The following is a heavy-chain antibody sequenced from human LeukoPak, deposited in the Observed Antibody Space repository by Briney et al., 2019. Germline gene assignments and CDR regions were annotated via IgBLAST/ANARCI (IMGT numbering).Heavy chain of an antibody. V-gene: IGHV3-21*01. D-gene: IGHD1-1*01. CDR1: GLRFRSYS. J-gene: IGHJ4*02. Sequence: GGSLTLSCAPSGLRFRSYSMDWVRQAPGKGLEWASSITGSSSYISSAAPVKGRFTISRDNAENSLFLQMNSLRPEDTAVYFCARDRLEGGETFDSWGQGTLVTVSS. CDR3: ARDRLEGGETFDS. CDR2: ITGSSSYI.